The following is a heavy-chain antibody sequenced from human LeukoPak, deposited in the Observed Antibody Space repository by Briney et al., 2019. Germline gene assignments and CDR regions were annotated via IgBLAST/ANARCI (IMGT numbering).Heavy chain of an antibody. CDR3: ARDSTMVRGGMGY. Sequence: GGSLRLSCAASGFTVSSNYMSWVRQAPGKGLEWVSVIYSGGSTYYADSEKGRFTISRDNSKNTLYLQMNSLRAEDTAVYYCARDSTMVRGGMGYWGQGTLVTVSS. CDR1: GFTVSSNY. D-gene: IGHD3-10*01. J-gene: IGHJ4*02. V-gene: IGHV3-66*01. CDR2: IYSGGST.